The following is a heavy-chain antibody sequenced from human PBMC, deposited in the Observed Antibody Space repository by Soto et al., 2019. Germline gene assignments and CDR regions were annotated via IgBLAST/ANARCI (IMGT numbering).Heavy chain of an antibody. Sequence: GGSLRLSCAASGFTVSSNYMSWVRQAPGKGLEWVSVIYSGGSTYYADSVKGRFTISRDNSKNTLYLQMNSLRAEDTAVYYCARWRDYYDSSGPDYWGQGTLVTVSS. J-gene: IGHJ4*02. CDR1: GFTVSSNY. D-gene: IGHD3-22*01. CDR2: IYSGGST. V-gene: IGHV3-53*01. CDR3: ARWRDYYDSSGPDY.